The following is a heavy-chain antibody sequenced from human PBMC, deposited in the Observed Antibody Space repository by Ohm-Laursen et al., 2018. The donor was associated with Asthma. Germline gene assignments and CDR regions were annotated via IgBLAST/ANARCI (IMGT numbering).Heavy chain of an antibody. V-gene: IGHV4-59*07. CDR3: ARVGAAAGLGAFYI. J-gene: IGHJ3*02. D-gene: IGHD6-13*01. CDR1: GGSISSYY. Sequence: SDTLSLTCTVSGGSISSYYWSWIRQPPGKGLEWIGYIYYSGSTNYNPSLKSRVTISVDTSKNQFSLKLSSVTAADTAVYYCARVGAAAGLGAFYIWGQGTMVTVSS. CDR2: IYYSGST.